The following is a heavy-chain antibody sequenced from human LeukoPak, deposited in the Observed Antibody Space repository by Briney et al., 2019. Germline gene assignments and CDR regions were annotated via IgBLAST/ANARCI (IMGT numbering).Heavy chain of an antibody. D-gene: IGHD2-15*01. CDR1: GGSISSSSYY. J-gene: IGHJ6*02. Sequence: SETLSLTCTVSGGSISSSSYYWGWIRQPPGKGLEWIGSIYYSGSTYYNPSLKSRVTISVDTSKNQFSLKLSSVTAADTAVYYCARGARAPRMWYYYGMDVWGQGTTVTVSS. V-gene: IGHV4-39*01. CDR3: ARGARAPRMWYYYGMDV. CDR2: IYYSGST.